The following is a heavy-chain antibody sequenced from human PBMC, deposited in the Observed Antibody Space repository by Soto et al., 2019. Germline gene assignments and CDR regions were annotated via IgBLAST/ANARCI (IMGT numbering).Heavy chain of an antibody. CDR1: AYTFTSYY. CDR3: ARGGDWNYVFYDYGMDV. D-gene: IGHD1-7*01. J-gene: IGHJ6*02. Sequence: GASVNVSCNASAYTFTSYYINWVRQATGQGLEWMGWMNPNSGNTGYAQKFQGRVTMTRNTSISTAYMELSSLRSEDTAVYYCARGGDWNYVFYDYGMDVWGQGTTVTVS. V-gene: IGHV1-8*01. CDR2: MNPNSGNT.